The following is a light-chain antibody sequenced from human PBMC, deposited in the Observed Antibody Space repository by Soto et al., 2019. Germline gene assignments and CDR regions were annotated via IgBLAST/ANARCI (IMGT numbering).Light chain of an antibody. Sequence: QSVLNQHASVYGPPKQSTTISCTGTSSDGGSYNLVSWYQQHPGKAPKLMIYEVSRRPSGVSNRFSGSKSGNTAALTISGLQAEDEADYYCCSYIRTSTRDVFGTGTKVTVL. CDR1: SSDGGSYNL. J-gene: IGLJ1*01. V-gene: IGLV2-14*02. CDR2: EVS. CDR3: CSYIRTSTRDV.